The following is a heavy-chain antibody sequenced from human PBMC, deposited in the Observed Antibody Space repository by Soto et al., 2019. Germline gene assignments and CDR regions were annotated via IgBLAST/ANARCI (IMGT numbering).Heavy chain of an antibody. V-gene: IGHV4-38-2*02. CDR2: IYHSGST. J-gene: IGHJ4*02. CDR1: GCSISSGYY. CDR3: VGETDYCSSTSCFRLIDY. D-gene: IGHD2-2*01. Sequence: KLPETLSLTCPVSGCSISSGYYWGCIRQPPGKGLEWIGSIYHSGSTYYNPSLKSRVTISVDTSKNQFSLKLSSVTAADTAVYYCVGETDYCSSTSCFRLIDYWGQGTLVTVSS.